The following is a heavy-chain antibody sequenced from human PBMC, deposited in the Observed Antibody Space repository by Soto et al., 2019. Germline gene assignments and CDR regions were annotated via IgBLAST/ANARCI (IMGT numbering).Heavy chain of an antibody. Sequence: GGSLRLSCAASGFTFSSYSMNWVRQAPGKGLEWVSSISSSSSYIYYADSVKGRFTISRDNAKNSLYLQMNSLRAEDTAVYYCARDESPDILTGYPLGMDVWGQGTTVTVSS. D-gene: IGHD3-9*01. CDR3: ARDESPDILTGYPLGMDV. CDR2: ISSSSSYI. CDR1: GFTFSSYS. J-gene: IGHJ6*02. V-gene: IGHV3-21*06.